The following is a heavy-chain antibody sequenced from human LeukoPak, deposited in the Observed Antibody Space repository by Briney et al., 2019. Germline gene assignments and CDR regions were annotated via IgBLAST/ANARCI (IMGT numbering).Heavy chain of an antibody. J-gene: IGHJ4*02. V-gene: IGHV3-7*01. Sequence: LVPSNAAAGSASSSYWMCGVRPAPRRGGEWVANIKQDGCEKYYVDSVKGRFTISRDNAKNSLYLQMNSLRADDTAVYYCARLIVGAIDYWGQGTLVTVSS. CDR3: ARLIVGAIDY. CDR2: IKQDGCEK. CDR1: GSASSSYW. D-gene: IGHD1-26*01.